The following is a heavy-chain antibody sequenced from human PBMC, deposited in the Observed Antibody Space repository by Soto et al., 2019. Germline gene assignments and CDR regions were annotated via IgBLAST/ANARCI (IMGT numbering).Heavy chain of an antibody. V-gene: IGHV4-34*01. CDR1: CGSFSGYY. D-gene: IGHD3-3*01. J-gene: IGHJ5*02. CDR3: ARGITIFGVVIVWGRWFDP. Sequence: SETLSLTCAVYCGSFSGYYWSSIRQPPGKGLEWIGEITHTGSTNYNPSLKGRVTISVDTSKNQFSLKLSSVTAADTAVYYCARGITIFGVVIVWGRWFDPWGQGTLVT. CDR2: ITHTGST.